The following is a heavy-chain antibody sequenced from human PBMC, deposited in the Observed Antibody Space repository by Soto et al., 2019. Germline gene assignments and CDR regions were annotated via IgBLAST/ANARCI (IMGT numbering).Heavy chain of an antibody. J-gene: IGHJ4*02. V-gene: IGHV4-34*12. CDR3: ARQGGEELLLVYFDY. D-gene: IGHD1-26*01. CDR1: GGSFSGYY. CDR2: TIHSGST. Sequence: PSETLSLTCAVYGGSFSGYYWSWIRRPPGKGLEWIGETIHSGSTNYNPSLKSRVTISVDTSKNQSSLKLSSLTAADTAVYYCARQGGEELLLVYFDYSGQGTLVTVSS.